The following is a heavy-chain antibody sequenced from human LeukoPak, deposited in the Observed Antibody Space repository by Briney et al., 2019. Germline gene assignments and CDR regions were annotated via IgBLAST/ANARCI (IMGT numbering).Heavy chain of an antibody. D-gene: IGHD3-22*01. J-gene: IGHJ4*02. CDR1: GYTFTSYG. CDR3: ARDVTMIVVVSPAY. Sequence: SVKVSCKASGYTFTSYGISWVRQAPGQGLEWMGWISAYNGNTNYAQKLQGRVTMTTDTSTSTAYMELRSLRSDDTAVYYCARDVTMIVVVSPAYWGQGTQVTVSS. CDR2: ISAYNGNT. V-gene: IGHV1-18*01.